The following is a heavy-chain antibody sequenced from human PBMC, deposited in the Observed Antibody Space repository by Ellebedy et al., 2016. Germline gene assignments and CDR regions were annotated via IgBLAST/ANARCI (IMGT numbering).Heavy chain of an antibody. D-gene: IGHD3-3*01. CDR2: VFYGGST. CDR1: GASIRSYY. J-gene: IGHJ4*02. Sequence: SETLSLTXTVSGASIRSYYWSWIRQSPGKGLEWIGYVFYGGSTKYNPSLRSRVTISLDTSKNQFSLKVTSVAAADTAVYYCATLTIPGGSDFWGQGTLVTVSS. V-gene: IGHV4-59*03. CDR3: ATLTIPGGSDF.